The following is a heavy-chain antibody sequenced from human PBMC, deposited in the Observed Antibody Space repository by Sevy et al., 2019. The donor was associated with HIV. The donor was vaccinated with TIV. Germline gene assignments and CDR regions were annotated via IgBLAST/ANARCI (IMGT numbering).Heavy chain of an antibody. Sequence: GGSLRLSCIGSGFSFSYYGIHWVRQAPGKGLDWVALISHDGINEYYADSVKGRFTLSRDNSKNTVYLEMNSLRNEDTANYFCANAYSGSYSHSYLYALDVWGQGTTVTVSS. J-gene: IGHJ6*02. CDR3: ANAYSGSYSHSYLYALDV. D-gene: IGHD1-26*01. V-gene: IGHV3-30*18. CDR2: ISHDGINE. CDR1: GFSFSYYG.